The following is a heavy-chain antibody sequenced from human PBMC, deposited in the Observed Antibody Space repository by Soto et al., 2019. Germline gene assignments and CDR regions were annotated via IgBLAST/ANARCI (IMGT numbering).Heavy chain of an antibody. D-gene: IGHD7-27*01. Sequence: SETLSLTCTVSGGSISSSSYYWGWIRQPPGKGLEWIGSIYYSGSTYYNPSLKSRVTISVDTSKNQFSLKLSSVTAADTAVYYCARLGQRSKNWVKDYWGQGTLVTVSS. J-gene: IGHJ4*02. CDR3: ARLGQRSKNWVKDY. V-gene: IGHV4-39*01. CDR1: GGSISSSSYY. CDR2: IYYSGST.